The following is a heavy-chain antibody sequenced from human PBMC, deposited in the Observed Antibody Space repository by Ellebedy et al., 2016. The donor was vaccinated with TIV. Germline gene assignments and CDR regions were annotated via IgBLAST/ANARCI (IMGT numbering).Heavy chain of an antibody. CDR1: GFTFTTFG. J-gene: IGHJ4*02. CDR2: ISYDGSKT. Sequence: PGGSLRLSCEASGFTFTTFGMHWVRQAPGKGLEWVAVISYDGSKTYHADSVKGRFAISRDKSKNTLYLEMNRLRAEDTAIYYCARDQAYGTGSFSGFDFWGQGTLVTVSS. V-gene: IGHV3-30*03. D-gene: IGHD3-10*01. CDR3: ARDQAYGTGSFSGFDF.